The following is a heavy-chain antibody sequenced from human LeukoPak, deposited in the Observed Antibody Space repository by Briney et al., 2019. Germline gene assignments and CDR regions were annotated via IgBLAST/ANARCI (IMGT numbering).Heavy chain of an antibody. Sequence: SETLSLTCTVSGGSISCGSYYWSWIRQPAGKGLEWIGRIYTSGSTNYNPSLKSRVTISVDTSKNQFSLKLSSVTAADTAVYYCARDPRPNSSGWLGEGFDYWGQGTLVTVSS. CDR1: GGSISCGSYY. CDR3: ARDPRPNSSGWLGEGFDY. V-gene: IGHV4-61*02. D-gene: IGHD6-19*01. J-gene: IGHJ4*02. CDR2: IYTSGST.